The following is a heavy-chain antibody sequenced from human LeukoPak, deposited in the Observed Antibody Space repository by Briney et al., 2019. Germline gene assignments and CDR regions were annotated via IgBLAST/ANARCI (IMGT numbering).Heavy chain of an antibody. Sequence: SETLSLTCTVSGGSISSSSYYWGWIRQPPGKGLEWIGSIYYSGSTYYNPSLKSRVTISVDTSKNQFSLKLSSVTAADTAVYYCARHITIFGMVIKGGSYYFDYWGQGTLVTVSS. J-gene: IGHJ4*02. D-gene: IGHD3-3*01. CDR3: ARHITIFGMVIKGGSYYFDY. CDR2: IYYSGST. CDR1: GGSISSSSYY. V-gene: IGHV4-39*01.